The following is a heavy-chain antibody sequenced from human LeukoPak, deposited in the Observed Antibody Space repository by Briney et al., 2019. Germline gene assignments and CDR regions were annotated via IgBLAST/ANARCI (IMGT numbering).Heavy chain of an antibody. CDR2: INHSGST. Sequence: LRLSCAASGFTFSSYAMHWIRQAPGKGLEWIGEINHSGSTNYNPSLKSRVTISVDTSKNQFSLKLSSVTAADTAVYYCARIRPQYQLLKHPGINKDYWGQGTLVTVSS. CDR1: GFTFSSYA. V-gene: IGHV4-34*01. J-gene: IGHJ4*02. CDR3: ARIRPQYQLLKHPGINKDY. D-gene: IGHD2-2*01.